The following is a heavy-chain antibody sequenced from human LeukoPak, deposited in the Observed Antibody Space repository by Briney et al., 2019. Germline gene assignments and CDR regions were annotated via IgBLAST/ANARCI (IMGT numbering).Heavy chain of an antibody. CDR2: VSYDGTNN. CDR1: GFTFSDHV. Sequence: WGTLRLSCAASGFTFSDHVMHWVRQAPGKGLEWLAVVSYDGTNNYYADSVKGRFTISRDNSNNTLYLQMNMLRIEDTAVYYCARERAVMVVGFDLWGQGTLVTVSS. D-gene: IGHD2-15*01. CDR3: ARERAVMVVGFDL. V-gene: IGHV3-30*01. J-gene: IGHJ4*02.